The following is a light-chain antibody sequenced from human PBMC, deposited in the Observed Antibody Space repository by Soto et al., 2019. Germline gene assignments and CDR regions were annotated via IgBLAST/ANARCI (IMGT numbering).Light chain of an antibody. CDR2: GAS. J-gene: IGKJ5*01. CDR1: QSVTSNH. V-gene: IGKV3-20*01. Sequence: EIVLTQSPGTLSLSPGERATLSCRASQSVTSNHLAWYQQKPGQAPRPLFFGASFRATGIPDRFSGSGSGTDFTLTISTLEPEDFAVYYCQQYGRPPITFGQGKRLEIK. CDR3: QQYGRPPIT.